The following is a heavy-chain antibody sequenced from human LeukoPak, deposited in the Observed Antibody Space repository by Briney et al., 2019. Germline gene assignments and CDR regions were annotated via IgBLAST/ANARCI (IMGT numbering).Heavy chain of an antibody. CDR3: ASITIFGVVLDY. Sequence: SETLSLTCTVSGGSISSSSYYWGWIRQPPGKGREWIGSIYYSGSTYYNPSLKSRVTISVDTSKNQFSLKLSSVTAPDTAVYYCASITIFGVVLDYWGQGTLVTVSS. CDR1: GGSISSSSYY. V-gene: IGHV4-39*01. J-gene: IGHJ4*02. D-gene: IGHD3-3*01. CDR2: IYYSGST.